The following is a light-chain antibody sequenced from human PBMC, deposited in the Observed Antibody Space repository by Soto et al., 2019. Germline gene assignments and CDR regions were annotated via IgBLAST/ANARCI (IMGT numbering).Light chain of an antibody. V-gene: IGKV1-33*01. Sequence: DIQMTQSPSPLSASVGDRVTITCQANQDIDNKLNWYQQKSGKPPNLLIYEASNLELGVPSRFSGSGSRTDFTFTISNLQPEDYAPYYCQQYSRLPFTFGPGTKIDIE. J-gene: IGKJ3*01. CDR1: QDIDNK. CDR2: EAS. CDR3: QQYSRLPFT.